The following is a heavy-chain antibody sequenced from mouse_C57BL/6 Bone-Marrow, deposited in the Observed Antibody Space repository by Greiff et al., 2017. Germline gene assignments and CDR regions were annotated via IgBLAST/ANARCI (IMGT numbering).Heavy chain of an antibody. V-gene: IGHV1-64*01. CDR3: AGTPYYYAMDY. CDR2: IHPSSGST. J-gene: IGHJ4*01. D-gene: IGHD2-14*01. CDR1: GYTFTSYW. Sequence: QVQLQQPGAELVKPGASVKLSCKASGYTFTSYWMHWVKQRPGQGLEWIGMIHPSSGSTNYNEKFKSKATLTVDKSSSTAYMQLSSLTSEDSAVYYCAGTPYYYAMDYWGQGTSVTVSS.